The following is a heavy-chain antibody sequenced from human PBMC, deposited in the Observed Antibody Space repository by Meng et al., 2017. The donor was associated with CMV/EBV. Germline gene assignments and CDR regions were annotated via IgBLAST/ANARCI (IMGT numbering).Heavy chain of an antibody. Sequence: GESLKISCAASGFTFSSYWMSWVRQAPGKGLEWVANIKQDGSEKYYVDSVKGRFTISRDNAKNSLYLQMNSLRAEDTAVYHCARLGELLWFGEPLLGMDVWGQGTTVTVSS. CDR1: GFTFSSYW. V-gene: IGHV3-7*01. CDR2: IKQDGSEK. D-gene: IGHD3-10*01. CDR3: ARLGELLWFGEPLLGMDV. J-gene: IGHJ6*02.